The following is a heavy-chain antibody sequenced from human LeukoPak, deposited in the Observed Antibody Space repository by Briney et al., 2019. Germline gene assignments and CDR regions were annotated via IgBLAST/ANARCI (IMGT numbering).Heavy chain of an antibody. V-gene: IGHV1-69*04. CDR1: GGTYSSYA. Sequence: ASVKVSCKASGGTYSSYAISWVRQAPGQGLEWMGRIIPILGIANYAQKFQGRVTITADKSTSTAYMELSSLRSEDTAVYYCAKGRVVAGTKTLGYHWFDPWGQGTLVTVSS. CDR3: AKGRVVAGTKTLGYHWFDP. CDR2: IIPILGIA. J-gene: IGHJ5*02. D-gene: IGHD6-19*01.